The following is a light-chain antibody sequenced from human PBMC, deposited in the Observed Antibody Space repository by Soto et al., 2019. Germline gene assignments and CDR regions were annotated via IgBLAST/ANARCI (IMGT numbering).Light chain of an antibody. J-gene: IGKJ4*01. V-gene: IGKV1-39*01. CDR1: HSINSY. Sequence: DIQMTQSPFSLSASVGDRVTITCRASHSINSYLNWYQQKPGKAPKLLIYAASSLQSGVPSRFSGSGFGTDFTLTISSLQLEDFATYYGQQSLSTPPTFGGGTKVEIK. CDR2: AAS. CDR3: QQSLSTPPT.